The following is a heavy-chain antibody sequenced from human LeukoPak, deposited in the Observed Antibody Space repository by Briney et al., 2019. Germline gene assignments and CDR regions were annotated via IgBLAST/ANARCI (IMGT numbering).Heavy chain of an antibody. CDR2: ISSSSSYI. J-gene: IGHJ4*02. CDR1: GFTFSSYS. V-gene: IGHV3-21*01. CDR3: ARLGSSYYYDSSCYFDY. Sequence: GGSLRLSCAASGFTFSSYSMNWVRQAPGKGLEWVSSISSSSSYIYYADSVKGRFTISRDNAKNSLYLQMNSLRAEDTAVYYCARLGSSYYYDSSCYFDYWGQGTLVTVSS. D-gene: IGHD3-22*01.